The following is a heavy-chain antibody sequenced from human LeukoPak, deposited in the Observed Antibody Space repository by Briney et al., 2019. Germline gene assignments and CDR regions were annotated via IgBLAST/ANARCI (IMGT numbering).Heavy chain of an antibody. J-gene: IGHJ4*02. CDR2: MNPNSGNT. Sequence: ASVKVSCKASGYTFTSYDINWVRQATGPGLEWMGWMNPNSGNTGYAQKFQGRVTMTRNTSISTAYMELSSLRSEDTAVYYYARGARFSSSWYRLFDYWGQGTLVTVSS. V-gene: IGHV1-8*01. D-gene: IGHD6-13*01. CDR3: ARGARFSSSWYRLFDY. CDR1: GYTFTSYD.